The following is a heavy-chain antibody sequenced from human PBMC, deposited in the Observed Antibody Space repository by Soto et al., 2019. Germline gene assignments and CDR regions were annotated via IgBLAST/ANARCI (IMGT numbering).Heavy chain of an antibody. V-gene: IGHV3-30*18. CDR2: ISYDGSNQ. Sequence: QVQLVESGGGVVQPGRSLRLSCAASGFTFSSYGMHWVRQAPGKGLEWVAVISYDGSNQYYADSVKGRFTISRDNSKNTLYLQMNSLRAEDTAVYYCAKDSSSWYLYWYFDLWGRGTLVTVSS. J-gene: IGHJ2*01. CDR1: GFTFSSYG. D-gene: IGHD6-13*01. CDR3: AKDSSSWYLYWYFDL.